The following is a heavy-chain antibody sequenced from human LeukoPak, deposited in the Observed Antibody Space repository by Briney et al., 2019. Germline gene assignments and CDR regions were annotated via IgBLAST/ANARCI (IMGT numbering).Heavy chain of an antibody. CDR2: IYHSGST. Sequence: SGTLSLTCAVSGGSISSSNWWSWVRQPPGKGLEWIGEIYHSGSTNYNPSPKSRVTISVDTSKNQFSLKLSSVTAADTAVYYCARVMHCTNGVCYSADYWGQGTLVTVSS. V-gene: IGHV4-4*02. CDR3: ARVMHCTNGVCYSADY. CDR1: GGSISSSNW. J-gene: IGHJ4*02. D-gene: IGHD2-8*01.